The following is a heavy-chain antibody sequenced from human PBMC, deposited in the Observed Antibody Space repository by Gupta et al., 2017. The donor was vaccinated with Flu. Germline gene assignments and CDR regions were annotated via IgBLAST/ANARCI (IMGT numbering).Heavy chain of an antibody. J-gene: IGHJ4*02. CDR2: IRSIANNYAT. Sequence: EVHLVESGGGLVQPGGSLNLSCAASGFPFSGSAMHWVRQASGKGLEWIGRIRSIANNYATAYAASVQGRFTISRDDSENTAYLQMNSLKAEDTAVYYCTRWAHTYGWYFDYWGQGALVTVSS. CDR3: TRWAHTYGWYFDY. CDR1: GFPFSGSA. V-gene: IGHV3-73*01. D-gene: IGHD4-17*01.